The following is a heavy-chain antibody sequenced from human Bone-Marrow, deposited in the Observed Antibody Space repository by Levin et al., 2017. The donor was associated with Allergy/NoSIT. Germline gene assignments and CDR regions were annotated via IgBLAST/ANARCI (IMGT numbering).Heavy chain of an antibody. D-gene: IGHD3-22*01. CDR3: ARGNNFDSDGYYYFDF. CDR2: IHQSGST. Sequence: MPSETLSLTCAVSGGSVSSGGFSWSWIRQPPGKGLEWIGYIHQSGSTYYSPSLKSRVTMSLDRSKNQFSLNLTSVTAADTAVYYCARGNNFDSDGYYYFDFWGQGSLVTVSS. J-gene: IGHJ4*02. V-gene: IGHV4-30-2*01. CDR1: GGSVSSGGFS.